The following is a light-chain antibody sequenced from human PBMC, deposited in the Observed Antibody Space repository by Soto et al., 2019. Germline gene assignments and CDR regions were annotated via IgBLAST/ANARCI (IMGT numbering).Light chain of an antibody. CDR1: QGISNY. Sequence: DIQMTQSPSSLSASVGDRVTITCRASQGISNYLAWYQQKPGKVPKLLIYAASTLQSGVPSQFSGSGSGTDFTLTISSRQPEDGATYYCQKYNSARTFGQGTKVEIK. J-gene: IGKJ1*01. CDR3: QKYNSART. V-gene: IGKV1-27*01. CDR2: AAS.